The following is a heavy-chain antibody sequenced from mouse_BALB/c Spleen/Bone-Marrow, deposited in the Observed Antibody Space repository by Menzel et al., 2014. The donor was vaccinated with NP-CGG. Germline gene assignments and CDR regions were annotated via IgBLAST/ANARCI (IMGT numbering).Heavy chain of an antibody. CDR3: ARGNYEAMDY. CDR1: GYTFTTYW. D-gene: IGHD2-1*01. J-gene: IGHJ4*01. Sequence: QVQLQQSGAELAKPGASVKMSCKASGYTFTTYWMHWVKQSPGQGLEWIGYINPSTGYTAYNQKFKDKATLTADKSSNTAYMQLSSLTSEDSAVYYCARGNYEAMDYWGQGTSVTVSS. CDR2: INPSTGYT. V-gene: IGHV1-7*01.